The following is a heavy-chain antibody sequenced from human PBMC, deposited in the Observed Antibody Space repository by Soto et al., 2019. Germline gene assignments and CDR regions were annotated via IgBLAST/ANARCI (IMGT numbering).Heavy chain of an antibody. CDR2: IIAIFGTA. Sequence: QVQLVQSGAEVKKPGSSVKVSCKASGGTFSSYAISWVRQAPGQGLEWMGGIIAIFGTANYAQKFQGRVTITADESTSKAYMELRSLRSEDTAVYYCARGGYSYNLPLYGMDVWGQGTTVTVSS. J-gene: IGHJ6*02. V-gene: IGHV1-69*01. CDR1: GGTFSSYA. D-gene: IGHD5-18*01. CDR3: ARGGYSYNLPLYGMDV.